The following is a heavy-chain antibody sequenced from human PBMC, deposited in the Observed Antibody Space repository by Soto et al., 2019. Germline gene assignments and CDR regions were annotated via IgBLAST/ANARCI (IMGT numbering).Heavy chain of an antibody. CDR1: GYSISSGYY. J-gene: IGHJ2*01. V-gene: IGHV4-38-2*01. Sequence: PSETLSLTCAVSGYSISSGYYWGWLRQPPGKGLEWIGSIYHSGSTYYNPSLKSRVTISVDTSKNQFSLKLSSVTAADTAVYYCARVVYYYDSSGYYYSWYFDLWGRGTRDTVSS. CDR3: ARVVYYYDSSGYYYSWYFDL. CDR2: IYHSGST. D-gene: IGHD3-22*01.